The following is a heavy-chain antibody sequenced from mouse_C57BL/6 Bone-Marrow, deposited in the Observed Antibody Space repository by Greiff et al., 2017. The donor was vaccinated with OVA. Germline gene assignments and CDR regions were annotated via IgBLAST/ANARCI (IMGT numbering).Heavy chain of an antibody. CDR1: GYTFTSYW. Sequence: VKLMESGAELVKPGASVKVSCKASGYTFTSYWMHWVKQRPGQGLEWIGRIHPSDSDTNYNQKFKGKATLTVDKSSSTAYRQLSSLTSEDSAVYYCAIYYSNYVAMDYWGQGTSVTVSS. J-gene: IGHJ4*01. D-gene: IGHD2-5*01. CDR3: AIYYSNYVAMDY. V-gene: IGHV1-74*01. CDR2: IHPSDSDT.